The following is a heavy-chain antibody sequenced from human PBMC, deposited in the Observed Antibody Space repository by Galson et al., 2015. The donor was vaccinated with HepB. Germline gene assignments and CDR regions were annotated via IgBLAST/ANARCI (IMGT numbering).Heavy chain of an antibody. CDR1: GYTFTSYA. D-gene: IGHD3-22*01. J-gene: IGHJ4*02. V-gene: IGHV1-3*01. Sequence: SVKVSCKASGYTFTSYAMHWVRQAPGQRLEWMGWINAGNGNTKYSQKFQGRVTITRDTSASTAYMELSSLRSEDTAVYYCARAPQTYYYDSSDPLDYWGQGTLVTVSS. CDR2: INAGNGNT. CDR3: ARAPQTYYYDSSDPLDY.